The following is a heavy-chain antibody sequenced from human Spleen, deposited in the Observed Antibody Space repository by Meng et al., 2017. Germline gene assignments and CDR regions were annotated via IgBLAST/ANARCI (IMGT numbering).Heavy chain of an antibody. Sequence: GESLKISCAASGFTFSSYWMSWVRQAPGKGLEWVANIKQDGSEKYYVDSVKGRFTISRDNAKNSLYLQMNSLRAEDTAVYYCARAIAVAGTDAFDIWGQGTMVTVSS. J-gene: IGHJ3*02. D-gene: IGHD6-19*01. CDR1: GFTFSSYW. CDR3: ARAIAVAGTDAFDI. V-gene: IGHV3-7*04. CDR2: IKQDGSEK.